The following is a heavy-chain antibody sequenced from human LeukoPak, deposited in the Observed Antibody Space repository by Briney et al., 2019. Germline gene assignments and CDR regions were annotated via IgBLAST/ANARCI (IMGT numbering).Heavy chain of an antibody. V-gene: IGHV3-74*01. Sequence: GGSLRLSCAASGFTFNNYWIHWVRQVPGKGLVWVSRINNDGSSASYVDSVKGRFTISRDNSKNTLYLQMNSLRAEDTAVYYCAAFITGTTAGFDPWGQGTLVTVSS. D-gene: IGHD1-7*01. J-gene: IGHJ5*02. CDR2: INNDGSSA. CDR1: GFTFNNYW. CDR3: AAFITGTTAGFDP.